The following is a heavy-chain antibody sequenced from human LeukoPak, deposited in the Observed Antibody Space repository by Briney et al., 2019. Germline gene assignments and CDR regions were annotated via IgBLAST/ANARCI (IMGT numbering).Heavy chain of an antibody. Sequence: GGSLRLSCAASGFTFSDYYMSWIRQAPGKGLEWVSYISSSGSTIYYADSVKGRFTISRDNAKNSLYLQMNTLRAEDRAVYYCAKENPVGGTNYFDYWGQGTLVTVSS. CDR3: AKENPVGGTNYFDY. D-gene: IGHD1-26*01. J-gene: IGHJ4*02. CDR2: ISSSGSTI. V-gene: IGHV3-11*01. CDR1: GFTFSDYY.